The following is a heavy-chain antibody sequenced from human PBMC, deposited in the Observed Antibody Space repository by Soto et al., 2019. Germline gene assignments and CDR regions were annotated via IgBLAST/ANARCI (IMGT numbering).Heavy chain of an antibody. D-gene: IGHD3-16*01. CDR3: ARGRDPHEGGRT. CDR2: INPSGDT. CDR1: SGSFSTYY. Sequence: QVQLQQWGAGLLKPSETLSLTCAVDSGSFSTYYCSWTRQPPGKGLEWIGEINPSGDTDYNPSLSNRVTISLDTSKNQFSLKLTSVTAADTAVYFCARGRDPHEGGRTWGQGTLVTVSS. V-gene: IGHV4-34*02. J-gene: IGHJ5*02.